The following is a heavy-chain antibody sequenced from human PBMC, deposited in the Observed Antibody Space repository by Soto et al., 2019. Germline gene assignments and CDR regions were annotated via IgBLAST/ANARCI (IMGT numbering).Heavy chain of an antibody. CDR2: ISYDGSNK. J-gene: IGHJ4*01. CDR1: GFTFSSYG. D-gene: IGHD3-9*01. Sequence: GGSLRLSCAASGFTFSSYGMHWVRQAPGKGLEWVAVISYDGSNKYYADSVKGRFTISRDNSKNTLYLQMNSLRAEDTAVYYCAKWDILTGYSGQTENVDYWG. V-gene: IGHV3-30*18. CDR3: AKWDILTGYSGQTENVDY.